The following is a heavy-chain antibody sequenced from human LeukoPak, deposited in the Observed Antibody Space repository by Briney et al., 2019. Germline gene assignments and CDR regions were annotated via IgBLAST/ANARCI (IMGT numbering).Heavy chain of an antibody. Sequence: ASVKVSCKASGYTFTGYYMHRVRQAPGQGLEWMGWINPNSGGTNYAQKFQGWVTMTRDTSINTAYLEFYSLRSEDTAVYYCARGYSPTLRTTGNDYWGQGTLVTVSS. D-gene: IGHD1-1*01. V-gene: IGHV1-2*04. CDR1: GYTFTGYY. CDR2: INPNSGGT. J-gene: IGHJ4*02. CDR3: ARGYSPTLRTTGNDY.